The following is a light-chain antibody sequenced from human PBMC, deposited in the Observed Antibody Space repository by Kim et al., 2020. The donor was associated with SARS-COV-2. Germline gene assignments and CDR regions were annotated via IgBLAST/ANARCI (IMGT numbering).Light chain of an antibody. V-gene: IGLV2-8*01. CDR2: EVI. Sequence: QSALTQPPSASGSPGQSVTISCTGTSSDVGGYNYVSWYQHHPGKAPQLMIYEVIKRPSGVPDRFSGSRSGNTASLTVSGLQADDEAVYFCSSYAGSNHLVFGGGTQLTVL. CDR3: SSYAGSNHLV. J-gene: IGLJ2*01. CDR1: SSDVGGYNY.